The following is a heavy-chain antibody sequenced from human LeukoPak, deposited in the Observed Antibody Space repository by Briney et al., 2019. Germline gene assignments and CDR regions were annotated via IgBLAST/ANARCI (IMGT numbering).Heavy chain of an antibody. V-gene: IGHV1-2*04. Sequence: GASVKVSCKASGYTFTGYYMHWVRQAPGQGLEWMGWINLNNGGTNYAQNFQGWVTMTRDTSISTAYMELSRLRSDDTAVYYCARDSATVTTPYFDYWGQGSLVTVSS. CDR3: ARDSATVTTPYFDY. D-gene: IGHD4-17*01. J-gene: IGHJ4*02. CDR2: INLNNGGT. CDR1: GYTFTGYY.